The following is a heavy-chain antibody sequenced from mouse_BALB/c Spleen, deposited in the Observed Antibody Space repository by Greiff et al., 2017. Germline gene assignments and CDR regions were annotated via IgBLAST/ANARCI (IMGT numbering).Heavy chain of an antibody. J-gene: IGHJ4*01. D-gene: IGHD1-1*01. CDR3: AREGSYGSSFYAMDY. V-gene: IGHV3-2*02. Sequence: DVKLQESGPGLVKPSQSLSLTCTVTGYSITSDYAWNWIRQFPGNKLEWMGYISYSGSTSYNPSLKSRISITRDTSKNQFFLQLNSVTTEDTATYYCAREGSYGSSFYAMDYWGQGTSVTVSS. CDR1: GYSITSDYA. CDR2: ISYSGST.